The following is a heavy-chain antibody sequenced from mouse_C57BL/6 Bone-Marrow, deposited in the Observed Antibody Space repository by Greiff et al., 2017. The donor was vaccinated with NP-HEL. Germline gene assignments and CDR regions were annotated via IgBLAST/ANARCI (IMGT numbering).Heavy chain of an antibody. CDR1: GFTFTDYY. Sequence: EVKVEESGGGLVQPGGSLSLSCAASGFTFTDYYMSWVRQPPGKALEWLGFIRNKANGYTTEYSASVKGRFTISRDNSQSILYLQMNALRAEDSATYYCARYRYYGSSLDYWGQGTTLTVSS. D-gene: IGHD1-1*01. J-gene: IGHJ2*01. CDR2: IRNKANGYTT. V-gene: IGHV7-3*01. CDR3: ARYRYYGSSLDY.